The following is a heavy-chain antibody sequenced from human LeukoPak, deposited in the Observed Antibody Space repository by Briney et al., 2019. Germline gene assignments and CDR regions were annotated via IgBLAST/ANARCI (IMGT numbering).Heavy chain of an antibody. CDR1: GFTFITYA. Sequence: GGSLRLSCAASGFTFITYAMSWVRQAPGKGLEWVSGISGSGTGGRTYYADSVKGRFTISRDNSKNTLYLQMNSLRAEDTAVYYCAKAGSIRFDYWGQGTLVTVSS. V-gene: IGHV3-23*01. D-gene: IGHD1-26*01. J-gene: IGHJ4*02. CDR3: AKAGSIRFDY. CDR2: ISGSGTGGRT.